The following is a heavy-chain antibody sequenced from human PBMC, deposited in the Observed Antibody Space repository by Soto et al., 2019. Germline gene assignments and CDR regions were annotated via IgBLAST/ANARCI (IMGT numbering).Heavy chain of an antibody. V-gene: IGHV3-23*01. CDR1: GFTFSSYA. CDR2: ISGSGGST. CDR3: AKDPRPLGVAPNWFDP. D-gene: IGHD3-3*01. J-gene: IGHJ5*02. Sequence: GGSLRLSCAASGFTFSSYAMSWVRQAPGKGLEWVSAISGSGGSTYYADSVKGRFTISRDNSKNTLYLQMNSLRAEDTAVYYCAKDPRPLGVAPNWFDPWGQGTLVTVSS.